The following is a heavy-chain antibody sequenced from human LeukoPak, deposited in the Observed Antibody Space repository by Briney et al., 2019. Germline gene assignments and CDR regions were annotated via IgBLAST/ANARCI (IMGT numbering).Heavy chain of an antibody. D-gene: IGHD3-16*01. CDR3: AKASGGGVRRSIDY. CDR1: GFTFSSYA. Sequence: GGSLRLSCAASGFTFSSYAMSWVRHAPGKGLEWVSAISGSGGSTYYADSVKGRFTISRDNSKNTLYLQMNSLRAEDTAVYYCAKASGGGVRRSIDYWGQGTLVTVSS. CDR2: ISGSGGST. V-gene: IGHV3-23*01. J-gene: IGHJ4*02.